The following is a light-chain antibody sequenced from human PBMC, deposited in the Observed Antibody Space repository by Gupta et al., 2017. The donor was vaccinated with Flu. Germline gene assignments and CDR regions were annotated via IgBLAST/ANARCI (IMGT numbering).Light chain of an antibody. J-gene: IGLJ2*01. CDR1: SSDIGTYNL. Sequence: ITISWNGTSSDIGTYNLVLWYQPPPGQAPKLLIYEGTERPSGVSGRFSGSKSGNTASLTISGLQAEDEATYYCCSYTGRSPVVFGGGTTLTVL. CDR3: CSYTGRSPVV. V-gene: IGLV2-23*01. CDR2: EGT.